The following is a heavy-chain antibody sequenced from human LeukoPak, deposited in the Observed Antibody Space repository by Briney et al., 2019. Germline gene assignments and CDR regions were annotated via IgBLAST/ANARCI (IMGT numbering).Heavy chain of an antibody. CDR3: AREAAAGSTFDY. J-gene: IGHJ4*02. V-gene: IGHV4-59*01. Sequence: PSETLSLTCTVSGGSISSYYWSWLRQPPGKGLEWIGYIYYSGSTNYNPSLKSRVTISVDTSKNQFSLKLSSVTAADTAVYYCAREAAAGSTFDYWGQGTLVTVSS. CDR2: IYYSGST. CDR1: GGSISSYY. D-gene: IGHD6-13*01.